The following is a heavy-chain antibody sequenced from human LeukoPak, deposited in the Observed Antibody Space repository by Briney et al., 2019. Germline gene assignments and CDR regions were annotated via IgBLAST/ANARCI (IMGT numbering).Heavy chain of an antibody. D-gene: IGHD6-13*01. J-gene: IGHJ4*02. CDR2: ISYSGST. V-gene: IGHV4-59*08. CDR1: GGSISSYY. CDR3: ARLSLINEQPYDY. Sequence: SETLSLTCTVSGGSISSYYWSCIRQPPGKGLEWVGYISYSGSTNYNPSLKSRVTISVDTSKNQFSLKLSSVTAADTAVYYCARLSLINEQPYDYWGQGTLVTVSS.